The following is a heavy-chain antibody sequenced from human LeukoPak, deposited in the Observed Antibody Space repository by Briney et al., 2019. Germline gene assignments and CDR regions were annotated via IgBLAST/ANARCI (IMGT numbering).Heavy chain of an antibody. D-gene: IGHD2/OR15-2a*01. V-gene: IGHV3-49*04. CDR2: IRSKNYGGTT. J-gene: IGHJ4*02. Sequence: GSLRLSCTASGFTFGDYTMSWVRQAPGKGLEWVGFIRSKNYGGTTEYAASGRGRFTIEREESKSIAYVQMNSLKIEDTAVYYCTRGALRISPLDFFYWGQGTLVTVSS. CDR1: GFTFGDYT. CDR3: TRGALRISPLDFFY.